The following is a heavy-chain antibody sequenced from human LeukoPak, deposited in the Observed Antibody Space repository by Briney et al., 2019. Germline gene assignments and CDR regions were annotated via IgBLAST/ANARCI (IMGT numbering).Heavy chain of an antibody. D-gene: IGHD3-10*01. CDR2: INPNSGGT. CDR3: ALTLHYYGSGSYYFDY. Sequence: ASVKVSCKASGYTFTGYYMHWVRQAPGQGLEWMGWINPNSGGTNYAQKFQGRVTMTRDTSISTAYMELSRLRFDDTAVYYCALTLHYYGSGSYYFDYWGQGTLVTVSS. CDR1: GYTFTGYY. J-gene: IGHJ4*02. V-gene: IGHV1-2*02.